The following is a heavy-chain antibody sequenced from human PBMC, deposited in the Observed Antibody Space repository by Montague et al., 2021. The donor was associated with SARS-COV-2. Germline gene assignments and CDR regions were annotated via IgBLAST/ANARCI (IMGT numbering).Heavy chain of an antibody. Sequence: SLRLSCAASGFTSGDYQMTWVRQAPGKGLQWVANINQDETAKTYVDSVKGRFTISRDNAKNSLILQMNSLKDEDTAGYYCARSPRGSGTGWLDYWGQGTLVTVSS. V-gene: IGHV3-7*01. D-gene: IGHD3/OR15-3a*01. J-gene: IGHJ4*02. CDR2: INQDETAK. CDR3: ARSPRGSGTGWLDY. CDR1: GFTSGDYQ.